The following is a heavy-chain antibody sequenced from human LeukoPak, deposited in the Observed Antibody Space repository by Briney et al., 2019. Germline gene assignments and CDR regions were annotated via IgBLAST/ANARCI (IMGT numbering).Heavy chain of an antibody. CDR1: GYSFTSYW. Sequence: GESLKISCKGSGYSFTSYWIGWVRQMPGKGLEWMGIIYPGDSDTRYSPSFQSQVTISADKSISTAYLQWSSLKASETGMYYCARGDGSGSYYNGAFDIWGQGTMVTVSS. D-gene: IGHD3-10*01. V-gene: IGHV5-51*01. CDR2: IYPGDSDT. J-gene: IGHJ3*02. CDR3: ARGDGSGSYYNGAFDI.